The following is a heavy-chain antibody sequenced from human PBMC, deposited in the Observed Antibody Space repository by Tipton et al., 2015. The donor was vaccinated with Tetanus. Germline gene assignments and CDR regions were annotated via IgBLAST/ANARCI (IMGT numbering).Heavy chain of an antibody. V-gene: IGHV3-7*01. J-gene: IGHJ6*03. CDR3: ARGRGEDWTNFYYMDV. Sequence: GSLRLSCSASGFIFSNYWMSWVRQAPGKGLEWVANINRNGGGKYYEDSVKGRFTISRDEAKKSVYLEMSSLTVGDTAVYYCARGRGEDWTNFYYMDVWGKGATVIVSS. CDR2: INRNGGGK. D-gene: IGHD3/OR15-3a*01. CDR1: GFIFSNYW.